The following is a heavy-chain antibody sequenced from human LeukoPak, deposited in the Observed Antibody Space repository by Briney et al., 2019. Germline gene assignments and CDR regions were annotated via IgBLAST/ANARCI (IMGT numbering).Heavy chain of an antibody. Sequence: GASVKVSCKVSGYTLTELSMHWVRQAPGKGLEWMGGFDPEDGETIYAQKFQGRVTMTEDTSTDTAYMELSSLRSEDTAVYYCATGGVGGSSEPLQTPFHDYWGQGTLVTVSS. V-gene: IGHV1-24*01. D-gene: IGHD1-26*01. J-gene: IGHJ4*02. CDR3: ATGGVGGSSEPLQTPFHDY. CDR2: FDPEDGET. CDR1: GYTLTELS.